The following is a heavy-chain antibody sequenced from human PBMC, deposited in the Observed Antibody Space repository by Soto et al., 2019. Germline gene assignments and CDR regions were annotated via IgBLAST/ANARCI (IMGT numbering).Heavy chain of an antibody. J-gene: IGHJ6*02. CDR2: IKQDGSEK. CDR3: ARRGHSSGYYYYYYGMDV. D-gene: IGHD3-22*01. V-gene: IGHV3-7*05. Sequence: EVQLVESGGGLVQPGGSLRLSCAASGFTFSSYWMSWVRQAPGKGLEWVANIKQDGSEKYYVDSVKGRFTISRDNAKNSLYLQMNSVRAEDTAVYYCARRGHSSGYYYYYYGMDVWGQGTTVTVSS. CDR1: GFTFSSYW.